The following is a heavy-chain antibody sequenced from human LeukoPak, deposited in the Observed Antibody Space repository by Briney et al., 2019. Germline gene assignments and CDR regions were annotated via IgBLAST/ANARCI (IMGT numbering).Heavy chain of an antibody. CDR2: IYPGDSDT. Sequence: GESLKISCKGSGYSFTSYWIAWVRQMPGKGLECMGIIYPGDSDTRYSPSFQGQVTISADKSISTAYLQWSSLKASDTAVYYCARRGNHWGTDYWGQGTLVTVSS. J-gene: IGHJ4*02. V-gene: IGHV5-51*01. CDR3: ARRGNHWGTDY. CDR1: GYSFTSYW. D-gene: IGHD7-27*01.